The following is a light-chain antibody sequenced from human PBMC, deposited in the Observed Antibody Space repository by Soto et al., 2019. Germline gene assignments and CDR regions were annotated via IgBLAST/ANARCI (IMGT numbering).Light chain of an antibody. CDR1: SSDVGGYNY. CDR2: DVS. CDR3: SSYTSSSTLYVV. Sequence: QSALTQPASVSGSPGQSITISCTGTSSDVGGYNYVSWYQQHPGNAPKLMIYDVSNRPSGVSSRFSGSKSGNTASLSISGLQAEDEADYYCSSYTSSSTLYVVFGGGTKLTAL. V-gene: IGLV2-14*03. J-gene: IGLJ2*01.